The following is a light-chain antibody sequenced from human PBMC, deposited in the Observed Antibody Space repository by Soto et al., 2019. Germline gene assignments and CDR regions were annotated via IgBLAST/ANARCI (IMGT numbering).Light chain of an antibody. CDR1: SSNIGGGYD. Sequence: QLVLTQPPSVSGAPGQRVTISCTGSSSNIGGGYDVHWYQQFPGTAPKLIINGNSNRPSGVPDRFSGSKSGTSASLAITGLQAEDEADLYCQSFDSSLSGSVFGGGTTLTVL. CDR2: GNS. CDR3: QSFDSSLSGSV. V-gene: IGLV1-40*01. J-gene: IGLJ3*02.